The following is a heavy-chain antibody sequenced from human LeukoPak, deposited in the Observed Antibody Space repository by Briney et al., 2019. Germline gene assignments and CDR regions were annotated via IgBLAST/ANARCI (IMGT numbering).Heavy chain of an antibody. D-gene: IGHD1-1*01. Sequence: PGGSLRLSCAASGFTFSSYVMSRVRQAPGKGLEWVSGISGGGGSTYYADSVKGRFTISRDNSKHTLYLQMNSLRAEDTAVYYCAKIFNWNDAVDYWGQGTLVTVSS. CDR1: GFTFSSYV. J-gene: IGHJ4*02. V-gene: IGHV3-23*01. CDR2: ISGGGGST. CDR3: AKIFNWNDAVDY.